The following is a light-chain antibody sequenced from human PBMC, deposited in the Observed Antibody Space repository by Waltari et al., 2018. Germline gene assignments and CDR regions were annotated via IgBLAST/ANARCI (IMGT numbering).Light chain of an antibody. CDR1: GSNIGAGYS. CDR2: DST. Sequence: QSVLTQPPSLSGSPGQTITLSCTGTGSNIGAGYSVHWYQQSPGKAPKLLIFDSTGRPSGVPDRFSGSRSGALASLTISGLRPEDEADYSCQSYDSSLRDVIFGGGTKLTVL. CDR3: QSYDSSLRDVI. J-gene: IGLJ2*01. V-gene: IGLV1-40*01.